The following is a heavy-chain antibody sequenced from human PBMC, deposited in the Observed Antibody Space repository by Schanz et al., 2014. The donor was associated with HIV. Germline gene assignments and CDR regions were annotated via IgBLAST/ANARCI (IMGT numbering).Heavy chain of an antibody. CDR3: ARWRSGAPSN. Sequence: QVQLVESGGGVVQPGRSLRLSCTASGFTFSNYGMHWLRQAPGKGLEWVAAIWYDGTNKFYADSVKGRFTISRDNSKNTLYLHMNNLRAEDTAVYFCARWRSGAPSNRGQGTLVTVSP. D-gene: IGHD3-10*01. J-gene: IGHJ4*02. CDR2: IWYDGTNK. V-gene: IGHV3-33*01. CDR1: GFTFSNYG.